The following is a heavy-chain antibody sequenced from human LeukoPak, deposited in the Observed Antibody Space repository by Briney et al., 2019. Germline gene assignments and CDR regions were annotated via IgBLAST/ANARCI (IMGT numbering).Heavy chain of an antibody. Sequence: GASVKVSCKASGYTFTGYYMHWVRQAPGQGLEWMGWINPNSGGTNYAQKFQGRVTMTRDTSISTAYMELSRLGSDDTAAYYCARDFGGLRGKPRNYYMDVWGKGTTVTVSS. CDR2: INPNSGGT. V-gene: IGHV1-2*02. CDR1: GYTFTGYY. CDR3: ARDFGGLRGKPRNYYMDV. D-gene: IGHD3-16*01. J-gene: IGHJ6*03.